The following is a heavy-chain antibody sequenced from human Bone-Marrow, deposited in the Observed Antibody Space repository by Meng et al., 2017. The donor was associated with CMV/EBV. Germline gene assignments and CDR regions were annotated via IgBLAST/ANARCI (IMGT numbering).Heavy chain of an antibody. V-gene: IGHV3-23*01. CDR1: GFTFSSYA. D-gene: IGHD3-3*01. Sequence: GGSLRLSCAASGFTFSSYAMSWVRQAPGKGLEWVSAISGSGGSSYYADSVKGRFTISRDNSKNTLYLQMNSLRAEDTAVYYCAKRITIFGVVITPYYYYGMAVWGQGTTVTVSS. CDR2: ISGSGGSS. CDR3: AKRITIFGVVITPYYYYGMAV. J-gene: IGHJ6*02.